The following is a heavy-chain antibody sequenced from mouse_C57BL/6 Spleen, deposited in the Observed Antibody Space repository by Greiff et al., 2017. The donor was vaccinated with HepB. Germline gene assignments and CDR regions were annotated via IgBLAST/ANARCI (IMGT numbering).Heavy chain of an antibody. D-gene: IGHD2-5*01. CDR1: GFTFSSYA. CDR3: AREGNYSNYLVAY. J-gene: IGHJ3*01. CDR2: ISDGGSYT. V-gene: IGHV5-4*01. Sequence: EVQLVESGGGLVKPGGSLKLSCAASGFTFSSYAMSWVRQTPEKRLEWVATISDGGSYTYYPDNVKGRFTISRDNAKNNLYLQMSHLKSEDTAMYYCAREGNYSNYLVAYWGQGTLVTVSA.